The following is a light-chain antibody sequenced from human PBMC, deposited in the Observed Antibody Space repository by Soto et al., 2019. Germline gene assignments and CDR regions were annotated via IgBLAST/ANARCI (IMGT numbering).Light chain of an antibody. CDR3: QVWDSSLSGV. Sequence: SYELTQPPSVSVAPGKTARITCGGNNIGSKSVHWYQQKPGQAPVLVIYYDSDRPSGIPERFSGSNSGNTATLTISRVEAGDEADYYCQVWDSSLSGVFGGGTKVTVL. V-gene: IGLV3-21*04. J-gene: IGLJ3*02. CDR2: YDS. CDR1: NIGSKS.